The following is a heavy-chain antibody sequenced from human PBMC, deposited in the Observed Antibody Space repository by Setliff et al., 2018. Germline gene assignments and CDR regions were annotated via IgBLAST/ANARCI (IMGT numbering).Heavy chain of an antibody. V-gene: IGHV3-33*08. CDR3: VRERAYSGTYFFDY. CDR1: GFTFSTYR. J-gene: IGHJ4*02. D-gene: IGHD1-26*01. CDR2: IWDDGGNK. Sequence: PGGSLRLSCAASGFTFSTYRMHWVRQAPGKGLEWVAVIWDDGGNKYHADSVRGRFTISRDASKNTLFLQMNSLRAEDTALYYCVRERAYSGTYFFDYWGRGTMVTVSS.